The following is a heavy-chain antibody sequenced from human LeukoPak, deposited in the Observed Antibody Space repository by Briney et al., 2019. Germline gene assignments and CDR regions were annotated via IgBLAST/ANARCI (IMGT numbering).Heavy chain of an antibody. V-gene: IGHV3-21*01. CDR2: ISSSSSYI. CDR1: EFSVGSNY. Sequence: PGGSLRLSCAASEFSVGSNYMTWVRQAPGKGLEWVSFISSSSSYIYYADSVKGRFTISRDNAKKSLYLQMNSLRAEDTAVYYCARGRYDSRIFDYWGQGTLVTVSS. CDR3: ARGRYDSRIFDY. J-gene: IGHJ4*02. D-gene: IGHD3-22*01.